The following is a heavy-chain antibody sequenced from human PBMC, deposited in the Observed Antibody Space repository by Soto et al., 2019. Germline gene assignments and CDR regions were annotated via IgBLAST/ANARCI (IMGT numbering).Heavy chain of an antibody. CDR2: IYHSGST. CDR1: GGSISSSHW. V-gene: IGHV4-4*02. J-gene: IGHJ6*04. Sequence: SETLSLTCAVSGGSISSSHWWSWVRHPPGKGLEWIGEIYHSGSTNYNPSLKSRVTLSVDKSKNQFSLKLSSVNAWDTAVYYCERDRVGATPYYYYYGMEVWGKGNTVT. CDR3: ERDRVGATPYYYYYGMEV. D-gene: IGHD1-26*01.